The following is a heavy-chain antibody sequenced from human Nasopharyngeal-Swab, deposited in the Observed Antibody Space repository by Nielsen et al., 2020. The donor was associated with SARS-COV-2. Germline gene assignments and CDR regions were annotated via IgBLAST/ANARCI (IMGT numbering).Heavy chain of an antibody. CDR1: GGSLTAYY. CDR3: ARHGSSSWYSTHAFDI. Sequence: SETLSLTCAVYGGSLTAYYLPCIRRHPGNGLEWIGSIYYSGSTYYNPSLKSRVTISVDTSKNQLSLKLSSVTAADTAVYYCARHGSSSWYSTHAFDIWGQGTMVTVSS. J-gene: IGHJ3*02. CDR2: IYYSGST. V-gene: IGHV4-39*01. D-gene: IGHD6-13*01.